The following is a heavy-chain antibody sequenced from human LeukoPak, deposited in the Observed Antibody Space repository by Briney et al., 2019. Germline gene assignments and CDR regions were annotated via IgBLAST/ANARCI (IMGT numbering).Heavy chain of an antibody. V-gene: IGHV3-30*18. J-gene: IGHJ6*02. CDR2: ISYDGSNK. Sequence: GGSLRLSCAASGFTFSSYGMHWVRQAPGNGLEWVAVISYDGSNKYYADSVKGRFTISRDNSKNTLYLQMNSLRAEDTAVYYCAEDFGEYYDSSGYAPYYYYYVMDVWGQGTTVTVSS. CDR1: GFTFSSYG. D-gene: IGHD3-22*01. CDR3: AEDFGEYYDSSGYAPYYYYYVMDV.